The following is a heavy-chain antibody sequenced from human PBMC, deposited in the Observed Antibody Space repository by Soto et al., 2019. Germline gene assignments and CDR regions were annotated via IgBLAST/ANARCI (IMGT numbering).Heavy chain of an antibody. J-gene: IGHJ4*02. Sequence: SETLSLTCTVSGDSISRGGYYWSWIRQHPGKGLEWIGYIYYTGTTYYNPSLKSRVSISVDTSNNQFSLKVSSVTAADTAVYYCARDPADRGDYFDYRGRGTLVTVSS. V-gene: IGHV4-31*03. CDR3: ARDPADRGDYFDY. CDR1: GDSISRGGYY. CDR2: IYYTGTT. D-gene: IGHD3-10*01.